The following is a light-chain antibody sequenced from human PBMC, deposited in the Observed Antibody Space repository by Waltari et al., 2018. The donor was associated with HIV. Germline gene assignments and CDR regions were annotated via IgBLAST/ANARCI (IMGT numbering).Light chain of an antibody. Sequence: EIVMTQSPATLSVSPGERATLSCRASQSVNTNLAWYQQKPGQAPRLLIYGASTRATGIPARFSGSGSGTEFTLTISSLQSEDYAVYYCQQYNNWPPAIFGGGTKVEIK. CDR1: QSVNTN. V-gene: IGKV3-15*01. CDR3: QQYNNWPPAI. CDR2: GAS. J-gene: IGKJ4*01.